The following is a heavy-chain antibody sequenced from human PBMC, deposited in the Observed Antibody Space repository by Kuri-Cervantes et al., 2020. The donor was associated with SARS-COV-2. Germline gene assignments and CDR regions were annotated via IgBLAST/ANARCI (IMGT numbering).Heavy chain of an antibody. CDR2: ISSSSYI. Sequence: GGSLRLSCAASGFTFSSYSMNWVRQAPGKGLEWVSSISSSSYIYYADSVKGRFTTSRDNAKNSLYLQMNSLRAEDTAVYYCARGREANQLPPGYWGQGTLVTVSS. V-gene: IGHV3-21*01. CDR1: GFTFSSYS. J-gene: IGHJ4*02. D-gene: IGHD2-2*01. CDR3: ARGREANQLPPGY.